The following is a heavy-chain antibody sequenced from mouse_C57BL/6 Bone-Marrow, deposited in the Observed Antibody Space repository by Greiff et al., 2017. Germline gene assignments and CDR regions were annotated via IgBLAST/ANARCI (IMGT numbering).Heavy chain of an antibody. D-gene: IGHD1-1*01. CDR2: IHPSDSDT. CDR1: GYTFTSYW. CDR3: AINYYGSSYSWYFDV. Sequence: QVQLKQPGAELVKPGASVKVSCKASGYTFTSYWMHWVKQRPGQGLEWIGRIHPSDSDTNYNQKFKGKATLTVDKSSSTAYMQLSSLTSEDSAVYYCAINYYGSSYSWYFDVWGTGTTVTVSS. J-gene: IGHJ1*03. V-gene: IGHV1-74*01.